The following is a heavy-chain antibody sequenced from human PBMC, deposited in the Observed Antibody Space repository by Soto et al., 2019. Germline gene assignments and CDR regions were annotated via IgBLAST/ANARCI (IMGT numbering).Heavy chain of an antibody. J-gene: IGHJ4*02. CDR1: GFMFSAYW. V-gene: IGHV3-7*01. CDR3: ARDFYGGYTYGPGDY. Sequence: GVLRLSCAASGFMFSAYWMSWVRQAPGKGLEWVANIHGDGGKIYYVDSVEGRFTISRDNAKRSLYLQMNSLRAEDTAVYYCARDFYGGYTYGPGDYWGQGALVTVSS. CDR2: IHGDGGKI. D-gene: IGHD5-18*01.